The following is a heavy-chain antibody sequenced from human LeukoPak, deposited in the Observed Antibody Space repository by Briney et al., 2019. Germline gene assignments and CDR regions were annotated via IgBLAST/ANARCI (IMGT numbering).Heavy chain of an antibody. J-gene: IGHJ4*02. CDR2: MNPNSGNT. D-gene: IGHD2-15*01. V-gene: IGHV1-8*03. Sequence: GASVKVSCKASGYTFTSYDINWVRQATGQGLEWMGWMNPNSGNTGYAQKFQGRVTITRNTSISTAYMELSSLRSDDTAVYYCARDCIGCHGFDYWGQGTLVTVSS. CDR3: ARDCIGCHGFDY. CDR1: GYTFTSYD.